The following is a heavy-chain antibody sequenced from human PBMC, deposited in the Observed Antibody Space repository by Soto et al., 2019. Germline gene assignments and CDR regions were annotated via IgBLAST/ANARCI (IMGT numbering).Heavy chain of an antibody. CDR2: INHSGST. CDR3: ARTGLTAYYYGSGSYYKPRYFDY. CDR1: GGSFSGYY. V-gene: IGHV4-34*01. J-gene: IGHJ4*02. Sequence: PSETLSLTCAVYGGSFSGYYWSWIRQPPGKGLEWIGEINHSGSTNYNPSLKSRVTISVDTSKNQFSLKLSSVTAADTAVYYCARTGLTAYYYGSGSYYKPRYFDYWGQGTLVTVSS. D-gene: IGHD3-10*01.